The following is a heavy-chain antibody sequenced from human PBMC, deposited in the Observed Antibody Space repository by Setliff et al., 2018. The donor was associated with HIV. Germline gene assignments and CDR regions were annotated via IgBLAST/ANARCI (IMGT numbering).Heavy chain of an antibody. CDR2: IYDTGEI. CDR3: ARVLFGQSGSYKNYYFDY. D-gene: IGHD3-10*01. CDR1: GGSFSSYF. V-gene: IGHV4-59*01. Sequence: ETLSLTCIVSGGSFSSYFWSWIRQSPGKGLEWIGNIYDTGEINYNPSLKGRVTMSIDMSEDQFSLNLGSVTAADTATYYCARVLFGQSGSYKNYYFDYWGQGTLVTVSS. J-gene: IGHJ4*02.